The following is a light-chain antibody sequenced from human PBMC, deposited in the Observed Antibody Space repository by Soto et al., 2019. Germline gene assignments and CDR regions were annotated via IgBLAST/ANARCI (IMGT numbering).Light chain of an antibody. CDR1: SSNIGKNY. Sequence: QSVLTQPPSVSAAAGQKVTISCSGSSSNIGKNYVSWYQQVPGTAPKLLIYDNNKRPSGIPDRFSGSKSGTSATLGITGLQTGDEDDYYCGTWDSSLSAVVFGGGTKLTVL. CDR3: GTWDSSLSAVV. V-gene: IGLV1-51*01. J-gene: IGLJ2*01. CDR2: DNN.